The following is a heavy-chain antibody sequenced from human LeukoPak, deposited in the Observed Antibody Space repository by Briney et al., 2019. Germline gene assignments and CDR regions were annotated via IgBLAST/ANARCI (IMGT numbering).Heavy chain of an antibody. D-gene: IGHD6-19*01. CDR1: GFTFSHHW. J-gene: IGHJ4*01. CDR2: ISSDESST. V-gene: IGHV3-74*01. Sequence: GGSLRLSCAASGFTFSHHWMHWVRQAPGKGLVWVSHISSDESSTTYADSVKGRFTISRDNSKNTLYLQMNSLRAEDTAVYYCAKGIYSSGWSYFDYWGHGTLVTVSS. CDR3: AKGIYSSGWSYFDY.